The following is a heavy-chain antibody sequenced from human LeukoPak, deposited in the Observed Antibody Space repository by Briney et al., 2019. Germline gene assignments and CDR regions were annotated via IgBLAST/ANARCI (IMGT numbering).Heavy chain of an antibody. CDR3: AREVSVMDAFDI. CDR2: MNPNSGNT. J-gene: IGHJ3*02. Sequence: GASVRVSCKASGYTFTSYDINWVRQATGQGLEWMGWMNPNSGNTGYAQKFQGRVTITRNTSISTAYMELSSLRSEDTAVYYCAREVSVMDAFDIWGQGTMVTVSS. D-gene: IGHD2-21*01. CDR1: GYTFTSYD. V-gene: IGHV1-8*03.